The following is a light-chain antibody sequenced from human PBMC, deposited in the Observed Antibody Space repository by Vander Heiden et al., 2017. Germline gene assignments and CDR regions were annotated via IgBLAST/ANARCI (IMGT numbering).Light chain of an antibody. Sequence: RATINCKSSQSVLSSFNSKNHLAWFRQKPRQPPELLIYWASTRESGVPDRFSCSGSGTDFTLTISNMQSEVVAVYYCEQHSTKTFGQGTKVEIK. CDR2: WAS. CDR3: EQHSTKT. CDR1: QSVLSSFNSKNH. V-gene: IGKV4-1*01. J-gene: IGKJ1*01.